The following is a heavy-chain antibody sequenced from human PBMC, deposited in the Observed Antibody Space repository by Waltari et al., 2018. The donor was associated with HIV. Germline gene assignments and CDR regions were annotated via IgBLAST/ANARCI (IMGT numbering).Heavy chain of an antibody. CDR1: GFTVSSNY. Sequence: EVQLVESGGGLIQPGGSLRLSCAASGFTVSSNYMSWVRQAPGKGLGWVSVIYSGGSTYYADSVKGRVTISRDNSKNTLYLQMNSLRAEDTAVYYCARAGTYDAFDIWGQGTMVTVSS. V-gene: IGHV3-53*01. J-gene: IGHJ3*02. CDR3: ARAGTYDAFDI. D-gene: IGHD6-13*01. CDR2: IYSGGST.